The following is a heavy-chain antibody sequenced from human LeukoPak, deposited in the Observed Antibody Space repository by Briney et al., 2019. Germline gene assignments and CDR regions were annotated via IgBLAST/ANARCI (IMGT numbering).Heavy chain of an antibody. D-gene: IGHD6-19*01. CDR1: GGTFSSYA. V-gene: IGHV1-69*13. CDR3: ASYSSGPSRYYYYGMDV. J-gene: IGHJ6*02. Sequence: ASVKVSCKASGGTFSSYAISWVRQAPGQGLEWMGGIIPIFGTANYAQKFQGRVTITADEPTSTAYMELSSLRSEDTAVYYCASYSSGPSRYYYYGMDVWGQGTTVTVSS. CDR2: IIPIFGTA.